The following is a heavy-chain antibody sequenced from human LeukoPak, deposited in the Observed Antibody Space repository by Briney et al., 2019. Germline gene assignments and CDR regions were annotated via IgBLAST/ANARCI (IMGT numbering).Heavy chain of an antibody. CDR1: GYTLTGYY. D-gene: IGHD3-3*01. V-gene: IGHV1-2*02. CDR2: INPYSGGT. Sequence: ASVKVSCKASGYTLTGYYMHWVRQAPGQGLEWMGWINPYSGGTNYTQKFQGRVTMTRDTSITTAYMELSSLRSDDTAVYYCARGDYDYCFDYWGQGTLVTVSS. J-gene: IGHJ4*02. CDR3: ARGDYDYCFDY.